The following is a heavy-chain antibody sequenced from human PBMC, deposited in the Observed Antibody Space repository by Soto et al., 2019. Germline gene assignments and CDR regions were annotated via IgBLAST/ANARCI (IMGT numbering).Heavy chain of an antibody. D-gene: IGHD4-17*01. CDR1: GGSISTYY. CDR3: ARDRQHTYGNCFDP. V-gene: IGHV4-59*01. CDR2: VYNSGNT. J-gene: IGHJ5*02. Sequence: QVQLQESGPGLVKPSETLSLTCSVFGGSISTYYWSWIRQPPGKGLEWIGYVYNSGNTKYNPSLMSRVTMWEDTSKNQVSLRLTSVTAADTAVYYCARDRQHTYGNCFDPWGQGTLVTVSS.